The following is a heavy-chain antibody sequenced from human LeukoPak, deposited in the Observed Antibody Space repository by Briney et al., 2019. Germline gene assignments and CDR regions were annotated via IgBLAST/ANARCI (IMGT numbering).Heavy chain of an antibody. J-gene: IGHJ4*02. CDR1: GFTFSSHT. Sequence: PGGSLRLSCAASGFTFSSHTMSWVRQAPGKGLEWVSSISTDSTYIFYADSVKGRLTISRDNAKNSLYLQMNSLRAEDTAVYYCARSITGTTGFDYFDYWGQGTLVTVSS. D-gene: IGHD1-20*01. CDR3: ARSITGTTGFDYFDY. V-gene: IGHV3-21*01. CDR2: ISTDSTYI.